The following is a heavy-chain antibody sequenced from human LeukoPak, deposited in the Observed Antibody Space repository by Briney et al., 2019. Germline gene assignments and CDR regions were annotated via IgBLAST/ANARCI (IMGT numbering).Heavy chain of an antibody. CDR1: GFTFSTYA. V-gene: IGHV3-23*01. CDR2: ITGNGGNR. D-gene: IGHD6-19*01. J-gene: IGHJ4*02. CDR3: AKDKSSSSSGWYLSDY. Sequence: GGSLRLSCAASGFTFSTYAMSWVRQAPGKGLEWVAGITGNGGNRYYADAVKGRFIISRDNSRSTVYLQMNSLRAEDTALYYCAKDKSSSSSGWYLSDYWGQGTLGTVSS.